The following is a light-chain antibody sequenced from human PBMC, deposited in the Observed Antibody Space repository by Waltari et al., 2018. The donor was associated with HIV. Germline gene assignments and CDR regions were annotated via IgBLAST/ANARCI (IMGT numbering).Light chain of an antibody. V-gene: IGKV2-28*01. CDR1: QSLLHSNGYNY. J-gene: IGKJ4*01. CDR2: LAS. CDR3: MQALEIPLT. Sequence: IVMTQLPFFLPVSPGEPASSSCRSSQSLLHSNGYNYLNWYMQKPGQSPQLLIYLASHRASGVPDRFSGSGSGTDFTLHIKKVEADDVGLYYCMQALEIPLTFGGGTKVEIK.